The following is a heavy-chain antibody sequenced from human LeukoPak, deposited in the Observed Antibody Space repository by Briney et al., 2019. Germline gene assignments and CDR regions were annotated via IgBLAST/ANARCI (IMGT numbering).Heavy chain of an antibody. CDR3: ARLMAGLD. V-gene: IGHV4-4*02. Sequence: PSETLSLTCAVSGGSISSNNWWSWVRQPPGKGLEWIGDIYHSGGTNYSPSLKSRVTISVDKSKNQFFLKLNSVTTADTAVYYCARLMAGLDWGQGTLVTVSS. J-gene: IGHJ4*02. CDR2: IYHSGGT. CDR1: GGSISSNNW. D-gene: IGHD6-19*01.